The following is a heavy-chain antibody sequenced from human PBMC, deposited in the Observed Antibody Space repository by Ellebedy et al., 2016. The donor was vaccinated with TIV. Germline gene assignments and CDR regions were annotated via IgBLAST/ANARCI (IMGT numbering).Heavy chain of an antibody. Sequence: AASVKVSCKASGYTFTGYYMHWVRQAPGPGLEWMGWIIPNSGGTNYAQKFQGRVTMTRDTSISTAYMELSRLRSDDTAVYYCAIGTSSSVAFDIWGQGTMVTVSS. CDR1: GYTFTGYY. CDR2: IIPNSGGT. CDR3: AIGTSSSVAFDI. V-gene: IGHV1-2*02. J-gene: IGHJ3*02. D-gene: IGHD6-6*01.